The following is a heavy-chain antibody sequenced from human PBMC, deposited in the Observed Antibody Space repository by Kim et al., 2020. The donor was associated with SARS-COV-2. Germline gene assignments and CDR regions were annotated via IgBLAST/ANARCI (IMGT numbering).Heavy chain of an antibody. CDR2: ISGSGGST. Sequence: GGSLRLSCAASGFTFSSYAMSWVRQAPGKGLEWVSAISGSGGSTYYADSVKGRFTISRDNSKNTLYLQMNSLRAEDTAVYYCAKDPLIVGATYSGAFDYWGQGTLVTVSS. D-gene: IGHD1-26*01. J-gene: IGHJ4*02. CDR3: AKDPLIVGATYSGAFDY. V-gene: IGHV3-23*01. CDR1: GFTFSSYA.